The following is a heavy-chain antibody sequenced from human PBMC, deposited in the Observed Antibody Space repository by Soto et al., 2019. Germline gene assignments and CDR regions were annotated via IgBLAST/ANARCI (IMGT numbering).Heavy chain of an antibody. V-gene: IGHV4-30-4*01. CDR3: ARGGHVGSATSCCHNF. J-gene: IGHJ4*02. Sequence: VQLQESGPGLVKASQTLSLTCTVSGDSISSGFYYWTWIRQTPGKGLEWIGYTFHSGATYFNSSLEGRVSISADTSKNQFFLKLTSVTAADTAVYYCARGGHVGSATSCCHNFWGQGTLVTVSS. CDR2: TFHSGAT. D-gene: IGHD2-2*01. CDR1: GDSISSGFYY.